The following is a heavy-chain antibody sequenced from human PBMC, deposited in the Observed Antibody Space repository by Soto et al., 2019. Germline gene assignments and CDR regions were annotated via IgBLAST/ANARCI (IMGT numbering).Heavy chain of an antibody. Sequence: QVQLVQSGAEVKKPGSSVKVSCKASGGTFSSYAISWVRQAPGQGLEWMGGTIPIFGTANYAQKFPCRVTITADESTSTAYMELSSLRSEDTAVYYCARVGPEYYYDSSGYAPVGAFDIWCQGTMVTVSS. CDR2: TIPIFGTA. J-gene: IGHJ3*02. CDR3: ARVGPEYYYDSSGYAPVGAFDI. CDR1: GGTFSSYA. V-gene: IGHV1-69*01. D-gene: IGHD3-22*01.